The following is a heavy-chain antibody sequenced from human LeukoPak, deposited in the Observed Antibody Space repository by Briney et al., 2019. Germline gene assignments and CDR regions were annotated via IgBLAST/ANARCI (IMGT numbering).Heavy chain of an antibody. J-gene: IGHJ4*02. CDR2: IYYSGST. Sequence: SETLSLTCTVSGGSISSYYWSWIRQPPGKGLEWIGYIYYSGSTNYNPSLKGRVTISVDTSKNQFSLKLSSVTAADTAVYYCARADSSGWYEVDYWGQGTLVTVSS. V-gene: IGHV4-59*01. D-gene: IGHD6-19*01. CDR3: ARADSSGWYEVDY. CDR1: GGSISSYY.